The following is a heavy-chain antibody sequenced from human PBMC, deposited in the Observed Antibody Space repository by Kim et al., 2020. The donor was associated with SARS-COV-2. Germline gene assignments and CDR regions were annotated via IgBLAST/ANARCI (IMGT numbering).Heavy chain of an antibody. D-gene: IGHD6-13*01. CDR3: ATWNANSWYQYFQH. J-gene: IGHJ1*01. Sequence: GGSLRLSCAASGFTFSSQAMSWVRQAPGKGLEWVSDISGSADNTHYVESVKGRFTFSRDNSKNTLYLQMNSLRAEDTALYYCATWNANSWYQYFQHWGQGALVTVSS. V-gene: IGHV3-23*01. CDR2: ISGSADNT. CDR1: GFTFSSQA.